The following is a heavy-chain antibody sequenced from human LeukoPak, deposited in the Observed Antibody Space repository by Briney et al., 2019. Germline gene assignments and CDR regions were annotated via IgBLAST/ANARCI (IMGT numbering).Heavy chain of an antibody. V-gene: IGHV3-30*02. J-gene: IGHJ4*02. Sequence: GGSLRLSCAASGFTFSSYGMHWVRQAPGKGLEWVAFIRYVGTNKYYADSVKGRFTISRDNSKNTLSLQMNGLRPEDTAVYYCAKGYCSGTSCYSGLDWGQGTLVTVSS. CDR3: AKGYCSGTSCYSGLD. CDR1: GFTFSSYG. CDR2: IRYVGTNK. D-gene: IGHD2-2*01.